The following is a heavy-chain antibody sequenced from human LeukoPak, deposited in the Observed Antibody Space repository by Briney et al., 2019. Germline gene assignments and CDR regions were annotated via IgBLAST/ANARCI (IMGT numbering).Heavy chain of an antibody. V-gene: IGHV3-7*03. Sequence: GGSLRLSCAASGFTFSSYWMSWVRQAPGKGLEWVANIKQDGSEKYYVYSVKGRFTISRDNAKNSLYLQMNSLRAEDTAVYYCARGPYSSSWYEGYYFDYWGQGTLVTVSS. CDR3: ARGPYSSSWYEGYYFDY. D-gene: IGHD6-13*01. CDR2: IKQDGSEK. CDR1: GFTFSSYW. J-gene: IGHJ4*02.